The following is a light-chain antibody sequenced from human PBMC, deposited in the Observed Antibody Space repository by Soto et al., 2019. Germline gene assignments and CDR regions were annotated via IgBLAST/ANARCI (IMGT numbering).Light chain of an antibody. CDR1: SSDIGGYKY. CDR2: EVS. Sequence: QSALTQPASVSGSPGQSITISCTGTSSDIGGYKYVSWYQQHPGKAPKLIIYEVSIRPSGVSNRFFGSKSGNTASLTISGLQAEDEADYYCSSYTTRSTGVFGGGTKVTVL. V-gene: IGLV2-14*01. J-gene: IGLJ3*02. CDR3: SSYTTRSTGV.